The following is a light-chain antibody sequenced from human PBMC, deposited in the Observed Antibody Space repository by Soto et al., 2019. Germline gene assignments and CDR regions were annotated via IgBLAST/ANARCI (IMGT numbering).Light chain of an antibody. Sequence: DIQMTQSPSSLSASVGDRVTITCRASQSISSYLNWYQQKPGKAPKLLIYATSSLQSGVPSRFSGSGSGTDFTLTISSLQPEDFAIYYCQQGYRTPPYTFGQGTKVDI. CDR3: QQGYRTPPYT. J-gene: IGKJ2*01. CDR1: QSISSY. V-gene: IGKV1-39*01. CDR2: ATS.